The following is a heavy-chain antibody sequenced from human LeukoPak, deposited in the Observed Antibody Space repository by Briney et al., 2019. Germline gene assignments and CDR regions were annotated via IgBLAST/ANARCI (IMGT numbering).Heavy chain of an antibody. CDR2: INPNSGGT. V-gene: IGHV1-2*04. J-gene: IGHJ4*02. CDR1: GYTFTGYY. Sequence: ASVKVSCKASGYTFTGYYIHWVRQAPGQGLEWMGWINPNSGGTNYAQKFQGWVTMTRDTSISTAYMELSRLRSDDTAVYYCARDGDSSGYDEFDYWGQGTLVTVSS. D-gene: IGHD3-22*01. CDR3: ARDGDSSGYDEFDY.